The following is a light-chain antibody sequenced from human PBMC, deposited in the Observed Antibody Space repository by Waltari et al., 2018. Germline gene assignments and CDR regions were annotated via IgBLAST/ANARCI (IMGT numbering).Light chain of an antibody. CDR3: QVWDSGSNHYV. Sequence: SSELTQPPSVSVAPGQTARITCDGDKIGRKNVHWYQHKPGQAPVLVVYDDGDRPSGIPERFSGSNSGNTAALTISRVDAGDEAEYYCQVWDSGSNHYVFGTVTKVTVL. CDR2: DDG. J-gene: IGLJ1*01. V-gene: IGLV3-21*02. CDR1: KIGRKN.